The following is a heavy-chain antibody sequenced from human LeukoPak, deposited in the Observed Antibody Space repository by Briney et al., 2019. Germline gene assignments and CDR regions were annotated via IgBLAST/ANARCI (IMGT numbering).Heavy chain of an antibody. CDR2: INHSGST. CDR3: ASRSIAVAGLSFDY. Sequence: PSETLSLTCAVYGGSFTGYCWSWIRQPPGKGLEWIGEINHSGSTNYNPSLKSRVTISVNTSKNQFSLKLSSVTAADTAVYYCASRSIAVAGLSFDYWGQGTLVTVSS. D-gene: IGHD6-19*01. V-gene: IGHV4-34*01. J-gene: IGHJ4*02. CDR1: GGSFTGYC.